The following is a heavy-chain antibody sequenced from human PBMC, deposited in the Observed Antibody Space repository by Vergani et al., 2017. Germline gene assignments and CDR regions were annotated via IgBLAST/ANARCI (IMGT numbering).Heavy chain of an antibody. CDR1: GFTFSDYY. CDR2: ISSSSSYT. J-gene: IGHJ3*02. Sequence: QVQLVESGGGLVKPGGSLRLSCAASGFTFSDYYMRWIRQAPGKGLELVSYISSSSSYTNYADSVKGRFTISRDNAKNSLYLQMNSLRAEDTAVYYCARGGGYNRPHHAFDIWGQGTMVTVSS. CDR3: ARGGGYNRPHHAFDI. D-gene: IGHD5-18*01. V-gene: IGHV3-11*05.